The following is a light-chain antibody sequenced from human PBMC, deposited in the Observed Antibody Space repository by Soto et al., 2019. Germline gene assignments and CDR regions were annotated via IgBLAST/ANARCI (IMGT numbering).Light chain of an antibody. CDR3: QWYSGSQT. CDR1: QSVNSLY. CDR2: GAS. Sequence: EIVLTQSPGTLSLSPGETATLSCRASQSVNSLYLAWYQQKPGQAPRLLIYGASSRATGIPDRLSGSGSGTDFTLTISRLEPEDFAVYYCQWYSGSQTFGGGTKVEIK. J-gene: IGKJ4*01. V-gene: IGKV3-20*01.